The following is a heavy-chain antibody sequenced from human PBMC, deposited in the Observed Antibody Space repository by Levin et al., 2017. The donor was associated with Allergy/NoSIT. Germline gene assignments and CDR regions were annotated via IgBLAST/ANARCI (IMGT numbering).Heavy chain of an antibody. Sequence: SVKVSCKASGGTFSSYAISWVRQAPGQGLEWMGGIIPIFGTANYAQKFQGRVTITADESTSTAYMELSSLRSEDTAVYYCAREPVNCSGGSCYDNWFDPWGQGTLVTVSS. CDR3: AREPVNCSGGSCYDNWFDP. CDR1: GGTFSSYA. J-gene: IGHJ5*02. V-gene: IGHV1-69*13. D-gene: IGHD2-15*01. CDR2: IIPIFGTA.